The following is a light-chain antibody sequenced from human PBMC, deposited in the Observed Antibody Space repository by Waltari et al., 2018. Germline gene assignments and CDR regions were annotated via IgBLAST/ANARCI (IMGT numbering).Light chain of an antibody. CDR1: QSVSSNY. CDR3: QHYDSSSVT. J-gene: IGKJ2*01. Sequence: EIVLTQSPGTLSLSPGERATLSRRASQSVSSNYLAWYQQKPGQAPRLLIYGASSRATGIPDRFSGGGSGTDFTLTISRLEPEDFAMYFCQHYDSSSVTFGQGTKLEIK. V-gene: IGKV3-20*01. CDR2: GAS.